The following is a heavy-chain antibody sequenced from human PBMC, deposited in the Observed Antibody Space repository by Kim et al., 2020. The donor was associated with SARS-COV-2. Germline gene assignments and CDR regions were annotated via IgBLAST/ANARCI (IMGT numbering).Heavy chain of an antibody. CDR1: GFTVSSNY. V-gene: IGHV3-66*01. J-gene: IGHJ6*02. CDR2: IYSGGST. Sequence: GGSLRLSCAASGFTVSSNYMSWVRQAPGKGLEWVSVIYSGGSTYYADSVKGRFTISRDNSKNTLYLQMNSLRAEDTAVYYCAREGDGVIAAAGTDYYYGMDVWGQGTTVTVSS. D-gene: IGHD6-13*01. CDR3: AREGDGVIAAAGTDYYYGMDV.